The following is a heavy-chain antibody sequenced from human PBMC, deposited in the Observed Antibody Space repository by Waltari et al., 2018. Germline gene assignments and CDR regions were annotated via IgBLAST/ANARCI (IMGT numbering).Heavy chain of an antibody. CDR1: GYAITRGYY. CDR2: IYHSGKT. Sequence: QVQLQESGPGLVKPSETLSLTCAVSGYAITRGYYRGWIRQPPGKGLEWIGSIYHSGKTYSNPSLKSRVTISVDTSNNQFSLKLSSVAAADTAVYYCATMSPAVDYWGQGTLVTVSS. J-gene: IGHJ4*02. V-gene: IGHV4-38-2*01. CDR3: ATMSPAVDY.